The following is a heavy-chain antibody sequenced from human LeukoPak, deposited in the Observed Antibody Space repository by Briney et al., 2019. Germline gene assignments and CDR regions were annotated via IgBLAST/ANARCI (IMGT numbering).Heavy chain of an antibody. CDR3: ARAAAGTTYHY. V-gene: IGHV3-53*01. J-gene: IGHJ4*02. CDR1: GFTVSSNY. D-gene: IGHD4-17*01. Sequence: GGSLRLSCAASGFTVSSNYMSWVRQAPGKGLEWVSVIYSGGSTYYADSVKGRFTISRDNSKNTLYLQMNSLRAEHTAVYYCARAAAGTTYHYWGQGTLVTVSS. CDR2: IYSGGST.